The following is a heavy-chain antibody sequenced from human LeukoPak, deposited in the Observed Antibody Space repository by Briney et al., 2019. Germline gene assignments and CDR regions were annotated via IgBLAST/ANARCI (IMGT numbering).Heavy chain of an antibody. CDR3: ARESASSDWLFDF. CDR1: GFTFSDYY. J-gene: IGHJ4*02. V-gene: IGHV3-11*06. CDR2: ISSSSSYT. D-gene: IGHD6-19*01. Sequence: PGGSLRLSCAASGFTFSDYYMSWIRQAPGKGLEWVSYISSSSSYTNYADSVKGRFTISRDNAKNSLYLQMGSLRGEDMAVYYCARESASSDWLFDFWGQGTLVTVSS.